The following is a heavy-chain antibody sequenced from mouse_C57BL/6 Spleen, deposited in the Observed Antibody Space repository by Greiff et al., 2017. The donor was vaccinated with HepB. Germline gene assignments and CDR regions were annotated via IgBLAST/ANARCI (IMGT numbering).Heavy chain of an antibody. D-gene: IGHD2-3*01. CDR3: ARLGDDGSGSY. Sequence: QVQLQQPGAELVRPGTSVKLSCKASGYTFTSYWMHWVKQRPGQGLEWIGVIDPSDSYTNYNQKFKGKATLTVDTSSSTAYMQLSSLTSEDSAVYYCARLGDDGSGSYWGQGTTLTVSS. CDR2: IDPSDSYT. V-gene: IGHV1-59*01. CDR1: GYTFTSYW. J-gene: IGHJ2*01.